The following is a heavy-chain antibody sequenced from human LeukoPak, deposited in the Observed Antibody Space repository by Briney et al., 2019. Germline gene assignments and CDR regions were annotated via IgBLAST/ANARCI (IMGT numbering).Heavy chain of an antibody. Sequence: PSETLSLTCAVYGGSFSGYYWSWIRQPPGKGLEWIGEINHSGSTNYNPSLKSRVTISVDTSKNQFSLKLSSVTAADTAVYYCASTGSSQRKYYYYGMDVWGQGTTVTVSS. CDR3: ASTGSSQRKYYYYGMDV. V-gene: IGHV4-34*01. J-gene: IGHJ6*02. CDR1: GGSFSGYY. CDR2: INHSGST. D-gene: IGHD6-6*01.